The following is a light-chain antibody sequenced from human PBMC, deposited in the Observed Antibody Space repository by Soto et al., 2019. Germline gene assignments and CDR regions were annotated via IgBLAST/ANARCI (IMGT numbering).Light chain of an antibody. V-gene: IGKV3-20*01. CDR2: GAS. CDR1: QSVSSRY. CDR3: QQYITSPPMYT. J-gene: IGKJ2*01. Sequence: ETVLTQSPGTLSLSPGERATLSCRASQSVSSRYLAWYQQKPGQAPRLLIYGASRRATGIPDRFSGSGSGTAFTLTISRLEPEDFAVYYCQQYITSPPMYTFGQGTKLEIK.